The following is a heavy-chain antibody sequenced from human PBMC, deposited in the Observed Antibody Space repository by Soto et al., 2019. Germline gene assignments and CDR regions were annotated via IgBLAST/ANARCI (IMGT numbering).Heavy chain of an antibody. CDR3: ARENSRIAPRLFQH. CDR1: GFIFSDYA. CDR2: ISPDGGNQ. V-gene: IGHV3-30-3*01. J-gene: IGHJ1*01. Sequence: GGSLRLSCVASGFIFSDYAMHWARQAPGKGLVWVALISPDGGNQYYSESAKGRFTISRDNSKNTLYLQMNDLRPDDTALYYCARENSRIAPRLFQHWGHGXLVTVYS. D-gene: IGHD6-6*01.